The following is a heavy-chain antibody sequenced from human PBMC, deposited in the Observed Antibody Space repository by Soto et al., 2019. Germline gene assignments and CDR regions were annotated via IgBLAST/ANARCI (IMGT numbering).Heavy chain of an antibody. J-gene: IGHJ3*02. CDR1: GFTFSSYA. CDR2: ISGSGGST. Sequence: EVQLLESGGGLVQPGGSLRLSCAASGFTFSSYAMSWVRQAPGKGLEWVSAISGSGGSTYYADSVKGRFTISRANSKNSLYVQMNSLRAEDTAVYYCAKDSGRHYYDSSGSLDAFDIWGQGTMVTVSS. CDR3: AKDSGRHYYDSSGSLDAFDI. V-gene: IGHV3-23*01. D-gene: IGHD3-22*01.